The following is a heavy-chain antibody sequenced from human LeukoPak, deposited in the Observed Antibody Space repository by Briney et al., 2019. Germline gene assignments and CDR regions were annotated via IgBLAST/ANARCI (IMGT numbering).Heavy chain of an antibody. J-gene: IGHJ4*02. Sequence: SETLSLTCAVSGYSISNGYYWGWIRPSPGEGLEWIGSIHHGGNIYYNPSLKSRVALLVDTSKNQFSLKVNSVTAADTAVYFCARWGFSSGWNYGAFDYWGQGTLVTVSS. D-gene: IGHD6-19*01. V-gene: IGHV4-38-2*01. CDR2: IHHGGNI. CDR1: GYSISNGYY. CDR3: ARWGFSSGWNYGAFDY.